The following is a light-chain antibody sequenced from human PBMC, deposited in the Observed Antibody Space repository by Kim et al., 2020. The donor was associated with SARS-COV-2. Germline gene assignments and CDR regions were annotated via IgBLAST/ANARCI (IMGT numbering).Light chain of an antibody. CDR1: QSLTSDY. V-gene: IGKV3-20*01. CDR3: QHYGVSPPWT. Sequence: PGESATLSRRDSQSLTSDYLACYQRKPPQDPALLSYGATSRATGIPDRFSGRGSGTAFSLTISRLEPDDFSVYYCQHYGVSPPWTFGQGTKVDIK. CDR2: GAT. J-gene: IGKJ1*01.